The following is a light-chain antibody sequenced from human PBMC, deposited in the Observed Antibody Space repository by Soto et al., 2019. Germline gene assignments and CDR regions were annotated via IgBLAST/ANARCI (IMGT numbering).Light chain of an antibody. Sequence: EIVLTQSPGTLSLSPGERATLSCRASQSVSSSYLAWYQQKPGQAPRLLLYGASSRATGIPDRFSGSGSGIDFTLTISRLEPEDFALYYCQQYGSSRTFGQGTKVEIQ. CDR2: GAS. CDR1: QSVSSSY. CDR3: QQYGSSRT. J-gene: IGKJ1*01. V-gene: IGKV3-20*01.